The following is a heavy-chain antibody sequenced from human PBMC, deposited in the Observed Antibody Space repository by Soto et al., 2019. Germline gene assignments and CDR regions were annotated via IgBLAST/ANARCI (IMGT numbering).Heavy chain of an antibody. J-gene: IGHJ4*02. D-gene: IGHD2-21*02. Sequence: NPSETLSLTCTVSGGSISSGDYYWSWIRQPPGKGLEWIGYIYYSGSTYYNPSLKSRVTISVDTSKNQFSLKLSSVTAADTAVYYCARDRSGPYCGGDCSIDYWGQGTLVTVSS. CDR1: GGSISSGDYY. CDR3: ARDRSGPYCGGDCSIDY. CDR2: IYYSGST. V-gene: IGHV4-30-4*01.